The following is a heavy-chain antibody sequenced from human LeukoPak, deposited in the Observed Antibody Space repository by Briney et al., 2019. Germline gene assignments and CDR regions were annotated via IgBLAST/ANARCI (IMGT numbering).Heavy chain of an antibody. CDR2: ISYDGSNK. CDR1: GFTFSNYG. Sequence: GRSLRLSCAASGFTFSNYGMHWVRQAPGKGLEWVAVISYDGSNKYYADSVKGRFTISRDNSKNTLYLQMNSLRAEDTAVYYCAGWFGELYLDYWGQGTLVTVSS. D-gene: IGHD3-10*01. V-gene: IGHV3-30*19. CDR3: AGWFGELYLDY. J-gene: IGHJ4*02.